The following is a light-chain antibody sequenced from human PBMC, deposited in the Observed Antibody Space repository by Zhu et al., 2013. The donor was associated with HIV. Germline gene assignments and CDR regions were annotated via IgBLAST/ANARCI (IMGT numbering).Light chain of an antibody. Sequence: EIVLTQSPGTLSLSPGERATLSCTASQSVSSSYLAWYQQKPGQAPRLLIYGASTRATDIPARFSGSGSGTEFTLTISTLQSEDSAIYYCQQHNNFGQGTKVQIK. V-gene: IGKV3-15*01. CDR2: GAS. CDR3: QQHNN. CDR1: QSVSSSY. J-gene: IGKJ1*01.